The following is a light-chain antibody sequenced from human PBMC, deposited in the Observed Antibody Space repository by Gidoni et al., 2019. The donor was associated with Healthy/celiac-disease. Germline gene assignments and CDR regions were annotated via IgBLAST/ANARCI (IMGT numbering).Light chain of an antibody. CDR1: SSDVGGYNY. Sequence: QSALTQPASVSGSPGQSLTISCTGTSSDVGGYNYVSWYQQHPGKAPKLMIYEVSNRPSGVPDRFSGSKSGNTASLTISGLQAEDEADYYCSSYTSSSTLDYVFGTGTKVTVL. CDR2: EVS. V-gene: IGLV2-14*01. CDR3: SSYTSSSTLDYV. J-gene: IGLJ1*01.